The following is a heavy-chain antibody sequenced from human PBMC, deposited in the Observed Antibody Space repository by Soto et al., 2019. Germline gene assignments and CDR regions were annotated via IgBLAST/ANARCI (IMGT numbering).Heavy chain of an antibody. V-gene: IGHV4-4*02. CDR2: IKHTGDA. CDR3: ARGLPGSAHNWFDP. CDR1: GDSIKTETW. Sequence: PSETLSLTCAVSGDSIKTETWWSWLRQLPGTGLEWTGEIKHTGDANANPALRSRVSMSVDRTKNQFFLNLRSVSAADTAVYYCARGLPGSAHNWFDPWGQGTLVTVSS. J-gene: IGHJ5*02.